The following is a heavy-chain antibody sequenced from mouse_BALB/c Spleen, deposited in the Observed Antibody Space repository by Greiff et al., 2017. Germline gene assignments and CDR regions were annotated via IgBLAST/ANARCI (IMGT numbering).Heavy chain of an antibody. D-gene: IGHD2-14*01. CDR2: ISDGGSYT. CDR3: ARDAVRAFAY. CDR1: GFTFSDYY. J-gene: IGHJ3*01. Sequence: EVKVVESGGGLVKPGGSLKLSCAASGFTFSDYYMYWVRQTPEKRLEWVATISDGGSYTYYPDSVKGRFTISRDNAKNNLYLQMSSLKSEDTAMYYCARDAVRAFAYWGQGTLVTVSA. V-gene: IGHV5-4*02.